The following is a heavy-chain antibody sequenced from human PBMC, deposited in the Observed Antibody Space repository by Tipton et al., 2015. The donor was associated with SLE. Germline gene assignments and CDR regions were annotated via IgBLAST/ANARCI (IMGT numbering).Heavy chain of an antibody. CDR3: ARDLTTVTSEYFDY. CDR2: IWYDGSRK. V-gene: IGHV3-33*01. CDR1: GVTSSRHG. D-gene: IGHD4-17*01. Sequence: RSLRLSCAASGVTSSRHGFHWVRQAPGKGLEWVAVIWYDGSRKYYGDSVKGRFTISRDDPRKMVYLQMNSLRAEDTAMYYCARDLTTVTSEYFDYWGQGTLVTVSS. J-gene: IGHJ4*02.